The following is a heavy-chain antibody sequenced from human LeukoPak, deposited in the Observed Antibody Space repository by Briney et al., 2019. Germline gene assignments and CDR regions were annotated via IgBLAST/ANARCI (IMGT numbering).Heavy chain of an antibody. CDR1: GYTFTSYG. Sequence: ASVKVSCKASGYTFTSYGIIWVRQAPGQGLEWMGWISAYNGNTNYAQKLQGRVTMTTDTSTSTAYMELRSLRSDDTAVYYCARECSVDGTDYSWFDPWGQGTLVTVSS. D-gene: IGHD6-19*01. V-gene: IGHV1-18*01. CDR2: ISAYNGNT. CDR3: ARECSVDGTDYSWFDP. J-gene: IGHJ5*02.